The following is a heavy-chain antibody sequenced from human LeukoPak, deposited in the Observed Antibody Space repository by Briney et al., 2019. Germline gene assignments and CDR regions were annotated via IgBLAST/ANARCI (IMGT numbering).Heavy chain of an antibody. Sequence: GGSLRLSCVASGFIVGDFEMNWVRQRPGKGLEWVSYISISGSTIYYADSVNGRFTISRDTAKNSLFLQMNSLRAEDTAIYYCAKAGTSGYFFDYWGQGTLVTVSS. V-gene: IGHV3-48*03. D-gene: IGHD3-22*01. CDR3: AKAGTSGYFFDY. CDR2: ISISGSTI. CDR1: GFIVGDFE. J-gene: IGHJ4*02.